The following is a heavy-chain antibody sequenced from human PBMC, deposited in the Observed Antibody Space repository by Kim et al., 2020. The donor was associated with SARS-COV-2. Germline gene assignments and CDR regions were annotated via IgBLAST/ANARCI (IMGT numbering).Heavy chain of an antibody. J-gene: IGHJ3*02. CDR3: ARAVIRDAFDI. CDR1: GFTFNNYG. D-gene: IGHD2-21*01. CDR2: IEMTGDT. V-gene: IGHV3-13*01. Sequence: GGSLRLSCVVSGFTFNNYGMHWVRQVRGKGLEWVSAIEMTGDTHYADSVKGRFTISRENAKNSLYLQMNSLRVGDTAVYFCARAVIRDAFDIWGQGTMVTVSS.